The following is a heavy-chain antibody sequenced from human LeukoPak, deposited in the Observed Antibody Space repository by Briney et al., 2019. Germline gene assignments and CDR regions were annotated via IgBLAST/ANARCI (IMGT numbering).Heavy chain of an antibody. CDR2: ISYDGGDK. V-gene: IGHV3-30*18. CDR3: AKEGGRFGDYRYFDY. Sequence: GGSLRLSCAASGFTFSTYSMNWVRQAPGKGLEWEAVISYDGGDKYYADSVKGRFTISRDNSKNTLYLQMNSLRAEDTTVYYCAKEGGRFGDYRYFDYWGQGTLVTVSS. J-gene: IGHJ4*02. CDR1: GFTFSTYS. D-gene: IGHD4-17*01.